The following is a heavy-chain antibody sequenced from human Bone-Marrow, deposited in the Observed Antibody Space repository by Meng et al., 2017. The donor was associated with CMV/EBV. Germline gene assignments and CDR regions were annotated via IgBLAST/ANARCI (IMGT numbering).Heavy chain of an antibody. CDR2: IRNDGSKK. CDR3: AKTLSGSYFYYYGLDV. V-gene: IGHV3-30*02. Sequence: GGSLRLSCAASGFSFSSYGMQWVRQAPGKGLEWVTFIRNDGSKKYYADSVKGRFTISRDNPKNTLYLQMNSLRAEDTAVYYCAKTLSGSYFYYYGLDVWGQGTTVTGSS. J-gene: IGHJ6*02. CDR1: GFSFSSYG. D-gene: IGHD1-26*01.